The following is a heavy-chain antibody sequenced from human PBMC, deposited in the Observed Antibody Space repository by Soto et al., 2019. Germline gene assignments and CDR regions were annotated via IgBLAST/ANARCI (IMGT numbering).Heavy chain of an antibody. CDR2: IKRKTDGETT. V-gene: IGHV3-15*01. J-gene: IGHJ3*02. CDR3: ATSEWNDAFDI. CDR1: GFTFSNVW. Sequence: EVQLVESGGGLVKPGGSLRLSCAASGFTFSNVWMTWIRQAPGKGLEWVGRIKRKTDGETTDYGAPGKGRFTVSRDDSKNTLYLQMNSLKTEDTGLYYCATSEWNDAFDIWGHGTMVTVSS. D-gene: IGHD3-3*01.